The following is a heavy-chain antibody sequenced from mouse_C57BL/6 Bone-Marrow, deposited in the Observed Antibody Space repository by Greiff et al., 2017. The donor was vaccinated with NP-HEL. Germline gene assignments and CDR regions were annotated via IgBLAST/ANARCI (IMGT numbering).Heavy chain of an antibody. D-gene: IGHD2-5*01. CDR1: GYTFTSYW. CDR3: ARYSNYVMDY. J-gene: IGHJ4*01. V-gene: IGHV1-50*01. CDR2: IDPSDSYT. Sequence: QVQLQQPGAELVKPGASVKLSCKASGYTFTSYWMQWVKQRPGQGLEWIGEIDPSDSYTNYNQKFKGKATLTVDTSSSTAYMQLSSLTSEDSAVYYCARYSNYVMDYWGQGTSVTVSS.